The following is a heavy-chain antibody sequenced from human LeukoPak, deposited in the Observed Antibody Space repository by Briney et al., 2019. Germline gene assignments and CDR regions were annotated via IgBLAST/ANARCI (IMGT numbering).Heavy chain of an antibody. D-gene: IGHD3-10*01. CDR1: GFTFSSYG. V-gene: IGHV3-30*18. Sequence: GGSLRLSCAASGFTFSSYGMHWVRQAPGKGLEWVAVISYDGSNKYYADSVKVRFTISRDNSKNRLYLQMNSLRAEDTAVYYCAKERLWFGSGPLYWYFDLWGRGTLVTVSS. J-gene: IGHJ2*01. CDR2: ISYDGSNK. CDR3: AKERLWFGSGPLYWYFDL.